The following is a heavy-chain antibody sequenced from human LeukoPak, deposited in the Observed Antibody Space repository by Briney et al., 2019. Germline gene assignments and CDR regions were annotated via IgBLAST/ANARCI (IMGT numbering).Heavy chain of an antibody. CDR2: ISSSSSTI. CDR3: ARVYSGYDDI. J-gene: IGHJ3*02. Sequence: GGSLRLSCAASGFTFSSYSMNWVRQAPGKGLEWVSYISSSSSTIYYADSVKGRFTISRDNAKNSLYLQMNSLRAEDTAVYYCARVYSGYDDIWRQGTMVTVSS. CDR1: GFTFSSYS. D-gene: IGHD5-12*01. V-gene: IGHV3-48*01.